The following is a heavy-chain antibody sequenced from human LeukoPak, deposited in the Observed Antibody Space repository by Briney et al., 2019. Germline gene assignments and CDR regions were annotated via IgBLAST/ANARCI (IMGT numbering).Heavy chain of an antibody. Sequence: PSETLSLTCTVSGGSISSYYWSWLRQPPGKGLEWIGYIYYSGSTNYNPSLKSRVTISVDTSKNQFSLKLSSVTAADTAVYYCARYSGSYYGPSNWFDPWGQGTLVTVSP. CDR1: GGSISSYY. CDR2: IYYSGST. J-gene: IGHJ5*02. D-gene: IGHD1-26*01. V-gene: IGHV4-59*01. CDR3: ARYSGSYYGPSNWFDP.